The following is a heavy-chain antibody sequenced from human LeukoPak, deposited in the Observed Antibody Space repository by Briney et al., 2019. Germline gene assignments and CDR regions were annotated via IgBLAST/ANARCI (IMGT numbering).Heavy chain of an antibody. D-gene: IGHD4-11*01. CDR3: ARHEHDYINYRYYYYGMDV. CDR1: GGSISSSSYY. V-gene: IGHV4-39*01. J-gene: IGHJ6*02. CDR2: IYYSGSS. Sequence: PSETLSLTCTVSGGSISSSSYYWGWLRQPPGKGLDWIGSIYYSGSSYYNPSLKSRVTISVDTSNNHFSLRLSSVTAADTAVYYCARHEHDYINYRYYYYGMDVWGQGTTVTVSS.